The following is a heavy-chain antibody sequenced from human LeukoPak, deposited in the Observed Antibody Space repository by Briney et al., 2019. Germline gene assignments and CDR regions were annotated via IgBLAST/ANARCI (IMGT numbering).Heavy chain of an antibody. D-gene: IGHD2-21*01. CDR3: ARDESTSILWW. V-gene: IGHV1-46*01. CDR1: GYTFSNYY. Sequence: GASVKVSCRTSGYTFSNYYMHWVRQAPGQGLEWMGIINPSGGSTSYAQKFQGRVTMTRDTSTSTVYMELSSLRSEDTAVYYCARDESTSILWWWGQGTLVTVSS. CDR2: INPSGGST. J-gene: IGHJ1*01.